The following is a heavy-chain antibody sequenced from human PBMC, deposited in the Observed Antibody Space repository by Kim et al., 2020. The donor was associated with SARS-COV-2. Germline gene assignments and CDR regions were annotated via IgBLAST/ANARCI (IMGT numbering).Heavy chain of an antibody. J-gene: IGHJ4*02. CDR2: IGPSGDT. V-gene: IGHV4-34*01. CDR1: GGSLSGYY. CDR3: VRDRQRSY. D-gene: IGHD3-16*01. Sequence: SESLSLTCAVYGGSLSGYYWSWIRQSPEKGLEWVGEIGPSGDTNYHPALQSRLIISRDTSKNQFSLMLMSVTAADTAVYYCVRDRQRSYWRQGALGTVSS.